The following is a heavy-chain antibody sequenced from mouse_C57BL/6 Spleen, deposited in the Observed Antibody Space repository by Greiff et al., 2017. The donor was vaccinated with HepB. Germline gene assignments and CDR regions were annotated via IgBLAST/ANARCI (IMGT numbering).Heavy chain of an antibody. V-gene: IGHV5-4*03. CDR1: GFTFSSYA. J-gene: IGHJ3*01. D-gene: IGHD2-4*01. CDR2: ISDGGSYT. CDR3: ARGKDDYDGFAY. Sequence: EVNVVESGGGLVKPGGSLKLSCAASGFTFSSYAMSWVRQTPEKRLEWVATISDGGSYTYYPDNVKGRFTISRDNAKNNLYLQMSHLKSEDTAMYYCARGKDDYDGFAYWGQGTLVTVSA.